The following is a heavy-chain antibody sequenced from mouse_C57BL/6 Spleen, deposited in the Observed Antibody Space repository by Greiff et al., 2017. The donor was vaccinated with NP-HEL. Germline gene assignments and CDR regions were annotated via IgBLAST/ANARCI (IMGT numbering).Heavy chain of an antibody. Sequence: QVQLQQPGAELVKPGASVKLSCKASGYTFTSYWMQWVKQRPGQGLEWIGEIDPSDSYTNYNQKFKGKATLTVDTSSSTAYMQLSSLTSEDSAVYYCARYDGSWYFDVWGTGTTVTVSS. D-gene: IGHD2-3*01. CDR2: IDPSDSYT. CDR3: ARYDGSWYFDV. CDR1: GYTFTSYW. J-gene: IGHJ1*03. V-gene: IGHV1-50*01.